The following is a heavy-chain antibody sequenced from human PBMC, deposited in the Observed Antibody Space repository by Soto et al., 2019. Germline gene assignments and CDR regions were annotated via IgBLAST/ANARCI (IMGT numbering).Heavy chain of an antibody. V-gene: IGHV3-15*01. J-gene: IGHJ4*02. Sequence: GGSLRLSCAASGFTFSNAWMSWVRQAPGKGLEWVGRIKSKTDGGTTDYAAPVKGSFTISRDDSKNTLYLQMNSLKTEDTAVYYCTTGKGSYCTNGVCFDYWGQGTLVTVSS. CDR3: TTGKGSYCTNGVCFDY. D-gene: IGHD2-8*01. CDR1: GFTFSNAW. CDR2: IKSKTDGGTT.